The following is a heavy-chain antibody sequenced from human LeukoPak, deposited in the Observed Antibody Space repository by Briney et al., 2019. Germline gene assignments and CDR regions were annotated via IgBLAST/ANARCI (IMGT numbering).Heavy chain of an antibody. CDR3: ARDRSALGYRQFDC. V-gene: IGHV1-2*02. Sequence: ASVKVSCKASGYTFTDYYMHWVRQAPGQGLEWMGWINPNSGGTTYAQRFQGRVTMTRDTSISTAYMELSGLRSDDTAVYYCARDRSALGYRQFDCWGHGTLVTVSS. CDR2: INPNSGGT. J-gene: IGHJ4*01. D-gene: IGHD5-18*01. CDR1: GYTFTDYY.